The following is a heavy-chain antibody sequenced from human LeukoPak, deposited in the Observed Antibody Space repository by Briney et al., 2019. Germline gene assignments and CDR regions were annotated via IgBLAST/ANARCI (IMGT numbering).Heavy chain of an antibody. D-gene: IGHD5-24*01. CDR1: GFTFSSYA. Sequence: GGSLRLSCAASGFTFSSYAMSWVRQAPGKGLEWVSVIHTGGSTYYADSVKGRFTISRDTSNNTLYLQMNSLRADDTAVYYCAREGKWLQLRYFDYWGQGTLVTVSS. CDR3: AREGKWLQLRYFDY. CDR2: IHTGGST. J-gene: IGHJ4*02. V-gene: IGHV3-53*01.